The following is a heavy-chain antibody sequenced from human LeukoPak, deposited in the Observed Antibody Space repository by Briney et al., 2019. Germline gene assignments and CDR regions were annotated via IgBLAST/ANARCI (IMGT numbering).Heavy chain of an antibody. Sequence: SSETLSLTCTVSGGSISSYYWSWIRQPPGKGLEWIGYIYYSGSTNYNPSLKSRVTISVDTSKNQFSLKLNSVTAADTAAYYCAGGGDSGGYYYPMFDYWGQGTLVTVSS. V-gene: IGHV4-59*01. CDR2: IYYSGST. J-gene: IGHJ4*02. CDR1: GGSISSYY. CDR3: AGGGDSGGYYYPMFDY. D-gene: IGHD3-22*01.